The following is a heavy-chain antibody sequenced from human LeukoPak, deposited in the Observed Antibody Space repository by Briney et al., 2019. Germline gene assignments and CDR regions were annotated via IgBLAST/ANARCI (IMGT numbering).Heavy chain of an antibody. V-gene: IGHV3-30*02. CDR3: ARVLLGSWDWFDP. CDR2: IRYDGGNK. J-gene: IGHJ5*02. D-gene: IGHD3-10*01. Sequence: PGGSLTLSCAASGFTFSSYGMHWVCQAPGEGLEWVAFIRYDGGNKYYADSVKGRFTISRDNSKNTLYLQMNSLRAEDTAVYYCARVLLGSWDWFDPWGQGTLVTVSS. CDR1: GFTFSSYG.